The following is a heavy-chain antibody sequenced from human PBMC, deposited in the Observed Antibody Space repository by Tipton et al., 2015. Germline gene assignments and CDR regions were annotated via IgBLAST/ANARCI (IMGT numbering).Heavy chain of an antibody. CDR3: AKDGGSSYGHPRIYDY. Sequence: GSLRLSCAASGFTFSSYSMNWVRQAPGKGLEWVSYISSSSSTIYYADSVKGRFTISRDNAKNTLHLQLNSLRAEDTAVYYCAKDGGSSYGHPRIYDYWGQGTQVTVSS. CDR2: ISSSSSTI. J-gene: IGHJ4*02. V-gene: IGHV3-48*01. CDR1: GFTFSSYS. D-gene: IGHD5-18*01.